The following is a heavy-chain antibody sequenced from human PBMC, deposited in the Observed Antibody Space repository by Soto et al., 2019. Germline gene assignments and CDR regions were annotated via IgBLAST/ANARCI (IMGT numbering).Heavy chain of an antibody. Sequence: PGGSLRLSCAVSEFIFGDFTMHWVRQAPGKGLEWVSLISWDGRDTFYADSVKGRFTISRDNSKSSLFLQMNGLRGEDTAFYYCAREYSSRWDHFFDDWGQGTLVTVSS. J-gene: IGHJ4*02. CDR3: AREYSSRWDHFFDD. CDR2: ISWDGRDT. D-gene: IGHD6-13*01. CDR1: EFIFGDFT. V-gene: IGHV3-43*01.